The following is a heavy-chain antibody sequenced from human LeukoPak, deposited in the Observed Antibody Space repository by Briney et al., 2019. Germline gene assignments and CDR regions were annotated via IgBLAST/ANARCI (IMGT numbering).Heavy chain of an antibody. CDR2: IYYSGST. D-gene: IGHD3-10*01. J-gene: IGHJ5*02. CDR1: GGSISSSSYY. V-gene: IGHV4-39*01. Sequence: SETLSLTCTVSGGSISSSSYYWGWIRQPPGKGLEWIGSIYYSGSTYYNPSLKSRVTISVDTSKNQFSLKLSSVTAADTAVYYCASHLGPDYGSGSYYPGWFDPWGQGTLVTVSS. CDR3: ASHLGPDYGSGSYYPGWFDP.